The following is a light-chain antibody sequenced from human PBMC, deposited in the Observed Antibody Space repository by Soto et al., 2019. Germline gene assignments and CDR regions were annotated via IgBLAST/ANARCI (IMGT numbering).Light chain of an antibody. V-gene: IGKV1-39*01. CDR3: QQSFSTPRT. J-gene: IGKJ1*01. Sequence: DIQMTQSPSSQSASVGDRVTITCRASQSINSYLNWYQQKPGKATKLLIYAASSLQSGVASRFSGSGSETDFTLTISSLQPDDFATYYCQQSFSTPRTFGQGTRVEI. CDR1: QSINSY. CDR2: AAS.